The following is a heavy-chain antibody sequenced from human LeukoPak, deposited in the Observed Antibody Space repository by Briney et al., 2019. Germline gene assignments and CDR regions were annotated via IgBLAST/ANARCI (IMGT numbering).Heavy chain of an antibody. Sequence: SVKVSCKASGGTFSSYAISWVRQAPGQGLEWMGGIIPIFGTANYAQKFQGRVSMTRDTSTSTVYMELSSLRSEDTAVYYCARDLNGYSSGWFDYWGQGTLVTVSS. CDR3: ARDLNGYSSGWFDY. J-gene: IGHJ4*02. CDR2: IIPIFGTA. V-gene: IGHV1-69*05. CDR1: GGTFSSYA. D-gene: IGHD6-19*01.